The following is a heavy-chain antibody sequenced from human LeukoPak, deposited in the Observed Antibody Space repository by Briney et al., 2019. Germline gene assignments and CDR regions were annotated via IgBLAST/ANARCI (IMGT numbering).Heavy chain of an antibody. V-gene: IGHV4-59*08. J-gene: IGHJ6*03. CDR1: GGSISSYY. CDR3: ARTSRGVLPYYYYMDA. Sequence: SETLSLTCTVSGGSISSYYWSWIRQPPGKGLEWIGSIYHSGTTYYNPSLKSRVTISVDTSKNQFSLKLTSVTAADTAVYYCARTSRGVLPYYYYMDAWGKGTTVTVSS. D-gene: IGHD3-10*01. CDR2: IYHSGTT.